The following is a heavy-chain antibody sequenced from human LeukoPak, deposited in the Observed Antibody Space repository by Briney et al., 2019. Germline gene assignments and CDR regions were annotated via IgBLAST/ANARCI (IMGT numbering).Heavy chain of an antibody. D-gene: IGHD1-1*01. CDR2: INNSGDNT. Sequence: GGSLRLSCAASGFTLSSYAMNWARQAPGKGLEWVSVINNSGDNTFYADSVKGRFTISRDNSKNTLYLQMSSLRGEDTAVYYCARSLKWNLVGFDYWGQATLVTVSS. CDR3: ARSLKWNLVGFDY. V-gene: IGHV3-23*01. CDR1: GFTLSSYA. J-gene: IGHJ4*02.